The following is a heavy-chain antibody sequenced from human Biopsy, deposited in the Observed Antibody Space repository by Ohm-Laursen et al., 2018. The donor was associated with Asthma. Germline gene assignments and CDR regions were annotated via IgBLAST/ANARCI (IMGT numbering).Heavy chain of an antibody. CDR3: ARTSVVKHYYYYGMDV. CDR2: ISYDGSDK. J-gene: IGHJ6*02. CDR1: GFTFSDYA. Sequence: SLRLSCAASGFTFSDYAIYWVRQAPGKGLEWVAFISYDGSDKFYADSVKGRFTTSRDNSQNTLDLHMNRLTFEDTAVYYCARTSVVKHYYYYGMDVWGPGTTVTVFS. V-gene: IGHV3-30-3*01.